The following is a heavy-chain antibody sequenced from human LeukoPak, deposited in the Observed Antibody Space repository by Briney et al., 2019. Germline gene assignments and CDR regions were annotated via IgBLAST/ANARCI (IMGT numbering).Heavy chain of an antibody. V-gene: IGHV3-48*02. J-gene: IGHJ4*02. Sequence: GGSLRLSCAASGFTFSRDNMNWVRQAPGKGLEWVSYISSGSIIYYADSVKGRFTISRDNAKNSLYLQMHSLRDEDTAVYYCARGMYYYGSGGFDYWGQGTLVTVSS. CDR2: ISSGSII. CDR1: GFTFSRDN. D-gene: IGHD3-10*01. CDR3: ARGMYYYGSGGFDY.